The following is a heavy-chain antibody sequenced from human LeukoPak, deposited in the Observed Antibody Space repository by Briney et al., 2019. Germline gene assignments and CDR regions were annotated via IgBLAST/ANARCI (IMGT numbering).Heavy chain of an antibody. CDR3: ARGVGYRLDY. Sequence: GGSLRLSCAASGFTFSSYGMHWVRQAPGKGLEWVAVISYDGSNKYYADSVKGRFTISRDNSKNTLYLQMNSLRSGDTAVYYCARGVGYRLDYWGQGSLVTVSS. D-gene: IGHD5-12*01. CDR2: ISYDGSNK. CDR1: GFTFSSYG. V-gene: IGHV3-30*03. J-gene: IGHJ4*02.